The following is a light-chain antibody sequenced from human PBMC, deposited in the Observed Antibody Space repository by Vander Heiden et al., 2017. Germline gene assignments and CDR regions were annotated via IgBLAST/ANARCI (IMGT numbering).Light chain of an antibody. V-gene: IGKV2-30*01. CDR1: QSLVSSDGDTY. CDR3: MQGTHWPLFS. CDR2: KVS. Sequence: DVVMTQSPLSLPVTLGQPASISCRSGQSLVSSDGDTYLSWFQQRPGQSPRRLIYKVSIRDSGVPDRFSGSGSGTDFTLKISRVEAEDLGVYYCMQGTHWPLFSFGQWTKLEIK. J-gene: IGKJ2*03.